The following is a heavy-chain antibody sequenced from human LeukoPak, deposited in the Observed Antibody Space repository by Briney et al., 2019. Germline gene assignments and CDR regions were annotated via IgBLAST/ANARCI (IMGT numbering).Heavy chain of an antibody. CDR3: ARGQGYCSRTSCGGSTFDP. V-gene: IGHV4-31*03. Sequence: KTSETLSLTCTVSGGSLSSGPYYWSWIRQHPEKGLEWIGVIYYSGSTYFKPSLKSRVTISLDTSKTQFSLKLSSVTAANTAVYYCARGQGYCSRTSCGGSTFDPWGQGTLVTVSS. CDR1: GGSLSSGPYY. CDR2: IYYSGST. J-gene: IGHJ5*02. D-gene: IGHD2-2*01.